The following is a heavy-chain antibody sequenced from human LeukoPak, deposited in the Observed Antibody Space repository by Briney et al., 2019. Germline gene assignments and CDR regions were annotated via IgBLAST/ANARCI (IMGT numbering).Heavy chain of an antibody. J-gene: IGHJ5*02. D-gene: IGHD3-9*01. CDR1: GGSFSGYY. Sequence: SETLSFTCAVYGGSFSGYYWSWVRQPPGKGLEWIGEINHSGSTNYNPSLKSRVTISVDTSKNQFSLKLSSVTAADTAVYYCARGENILTGYYNGGWFDPWGQGTLVTVSS. CDR2: INHSGST. CDR3: ARGENILTGYYNGGWFDP. V-gene: IGHV4-34*01.